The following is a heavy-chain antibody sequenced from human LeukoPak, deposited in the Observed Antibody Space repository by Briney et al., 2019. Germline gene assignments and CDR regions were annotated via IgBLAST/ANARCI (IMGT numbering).Heavy chain of an antibody. J-gene: IGHJ6*02. CDR2: IHYSGST. V-gene: IGHV4-59*08. Sequence: SETLSLTCTVSGGSISSYYWSWIRQPPGKGLEWIGYIHYSGSTNYNPSLKSRVTISVDTSKNQFSLKLSSVTAADTAVYYCARHKTSITMVRGAHYGMDVWGQGTTVTVSS. D-gene: IGHD3-10*01. CDR1: GGSISSYY. CDR3: ARHKTSITMVRGAHYGMDV.